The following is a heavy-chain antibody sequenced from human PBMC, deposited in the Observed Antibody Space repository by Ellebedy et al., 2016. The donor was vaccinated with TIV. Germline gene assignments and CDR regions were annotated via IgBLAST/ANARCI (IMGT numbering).Heavy chain of an antibody. J-gene: IGHJ4*02. CDR3: AKGTSGKGSSCFDY. CDR1: GFTVTTTH. Sequence: GGSLRLSCAVSGFTVTTTHMNWVRQAPGKGLEWVSGISGSGGDTNYADSVKGRFTVSRDNSQNTLYLQMNSLRAEDTAVYYCAKGTSGKGSSCFDYWGQGTLVTVSS. D-gene: IGHD6-6*01. V-gene: IGHV3-23*01. CDR2: ISGSGGDT.